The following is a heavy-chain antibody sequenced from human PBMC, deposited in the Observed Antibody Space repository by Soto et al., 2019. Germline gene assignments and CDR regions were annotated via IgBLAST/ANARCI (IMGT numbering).Heavy chain of an antibody. Sequence: PGASLKISCKGAGSSITSNWISWVRQMPEKGLGWMGRIDHSDSSANYSPSFLGHVTITADKSSTTAYPQWSCLKASDTASYYCARHNYYSGSGSSLSWFDPWGQGTLVTVSS. CDR3: ARHNYYSGSGSSLSWFDP. CDR1: GSSITSNW. CDR2: IDHSDSSA. J-gene: IGHJ5*02. V-gene: IGHV5-10-1*01. D-gene: IGHD3-10*01.